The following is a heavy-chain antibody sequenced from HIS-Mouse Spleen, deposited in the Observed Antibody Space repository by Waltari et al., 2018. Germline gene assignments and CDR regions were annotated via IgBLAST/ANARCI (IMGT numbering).Heavy chain of an antibody. CDR2: IYYSGRT. J-gene: IGHJ2*01. D-gene: IGHD6-13*01. Sequence: QLQLHDSGPGLVKPSETLSLTCTVSGGSISSSSYYWGWIRQPPGTGLEWIGSIYYSGRTHSNPSLKSRVTISVDTSKNQFSLKLSSVTAADTAVYYCAREIPYSSSWYDWYFDLWGRGTLVTVSS. CDR3: AREIPYSSSWYDWYFDL. V-gene: IGHV4-39*07. CDR1: GGSISSSSYY.